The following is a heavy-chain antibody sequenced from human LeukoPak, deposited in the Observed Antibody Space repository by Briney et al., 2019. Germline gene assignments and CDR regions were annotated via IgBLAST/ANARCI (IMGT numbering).Heavy chain of an antibody. CDR1: GYSFTSYW. CDR2: IYPGDSDT. CDR3: ARALSRYCTNGVCLDWFDP. Sequence: GESLKISCKGSGYSFTSYWIGWVRQMPGKGLEWMGIIYPGDSDTRYSPSFQGQVTISADKSISTAYLQWSSLKASDTAMYYCARALSRYCTNGVCLDWFDPWGLGTLVTVSS. J-gene: IGHJ5*02. V-gene: IGHV5-51*01. D-gene: IGHD2-8*01.